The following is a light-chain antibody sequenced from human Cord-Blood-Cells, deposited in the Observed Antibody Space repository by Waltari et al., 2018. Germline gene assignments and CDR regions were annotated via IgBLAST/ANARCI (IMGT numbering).Light chain of an antibody. J-gene: IGLJ3*02. V-gene: IGLV1-47*01. CDR3: AAWDDSLSGWV. CDR2: RNN. Sequence: QSVLTQPPSASGPPGQRVTISCSGSSSTIGSNYVYWYQQLPGTAPKLLIYRNNQRPSGVPDRFSGSKSGTSASLAISGLRSEDEADYYCAAWDDSLSGWVFGGGTKLTVL. CDR1: SSTIGSNY.